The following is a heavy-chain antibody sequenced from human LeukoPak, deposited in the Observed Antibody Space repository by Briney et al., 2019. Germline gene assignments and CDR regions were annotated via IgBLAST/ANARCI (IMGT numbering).Heavy chain of an antibody. CDR2: IIPILGIA. D-gene: IGHD3-3*01. J-gene: IGHJ5*02. CDR3: ARVYDFWSDYYRGGWFDP. Sequence: SVKVSCKASGGTFSSYAISWVRQAPGQGLEWMGRIIPILGIANYAQKFQGRVTITADKSTSTAYMELSSLRSEDTAVYYCARVYDFWSDYYRGGWFDPWGRGTLVTVSS. V-gene: IGHV1-69*04. CDR1: GGTFSSYA.